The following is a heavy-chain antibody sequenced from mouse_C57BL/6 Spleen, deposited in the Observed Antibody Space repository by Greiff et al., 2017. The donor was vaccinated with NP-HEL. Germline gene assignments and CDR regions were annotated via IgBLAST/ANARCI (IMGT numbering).Heavy chain of an antibody. D-gene: IGHD1-1*01. V-gene: IGHV7-3*01. CDR2: IRNKDNGYTT. Sequence: EVKLVESGGGLVQPGGSLSLSCAASGFTFTDYYMSWVRQPPGKALEWLGFIRNKDNGYTTEYSASVKGRFTISRDNSKSILYLQMNALRAEDSATYYGATSPHYGSSQAWFAYWGQGTLVTVSA. CDR3: ATSPHYGSSQAWFAY. J-gene: IGHJ3*01. CDR1: GFTFTDYY.